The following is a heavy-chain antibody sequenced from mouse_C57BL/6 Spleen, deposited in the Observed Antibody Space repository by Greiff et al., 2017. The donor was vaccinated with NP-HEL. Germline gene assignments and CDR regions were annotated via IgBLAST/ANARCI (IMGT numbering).Heavy chain of an antibody. D-gene: IGHD3-2*02. Sequence: QVQLQQSGPGLVQPSQSLSITCTVSGFSLTSYGVHWVRQSPGKGLEWLGVIWRGGSTDYNAAFMSRLSITKDNSKSQVFFKMNSLQADDTAIYYCAKNSLQATSAMDYWGQGTSVTVSS. CDR3: AKNSLQATSAMDY. V-gene: IGHV2-5*01. CDR1: GFSLTSYG. CDR2: IWRGGST. J-gene: IGHJ4*01.